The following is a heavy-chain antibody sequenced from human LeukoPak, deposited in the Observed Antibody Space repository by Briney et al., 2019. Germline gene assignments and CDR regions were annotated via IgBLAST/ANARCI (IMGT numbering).Heavy chain of an antibody. V-gene: IGHV3-74*01. CDR3: ARPYMVRGVITSTYYYYGMDV. CDR1: GFTFSSYW. CDR2: INSDGSST. Sequence: GGSLRLSCAASGFTFSSYWMHWVRQAPGKGLVWVSRINSDGSSTGYADSVKGRFTISRDNAKNTLYLQMNSLRAEDTAVYYCARPYMVRGVITSTYYYYGMDVWGQGTTVTVSS. D-gene: IGHD3-10*01. J-gene: IGHJ6*01.